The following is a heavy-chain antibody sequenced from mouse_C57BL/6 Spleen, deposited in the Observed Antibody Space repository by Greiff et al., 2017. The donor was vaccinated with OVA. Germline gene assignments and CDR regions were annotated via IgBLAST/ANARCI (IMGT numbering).Heavy chain of an antibody. CDR3: ARGLRPLDGMDY. D-gene: IGHD1-2*01. CDR1: GFNIKDYY. Sequence: VQLQQSGAELVKPGASVKLSCTASGFNIKDYYMHWVKQRTEQGLEWIGRIDPEDGDTKYASKFQGKATITADTSSNTAYLQLSSLTSEDTAVYYCARGLRPLDGMDYWGQGTSVTVSA. V-gene: IGHV14-2*01. J-gene: IGHJ4*01. CDR2: IDPEDGDT.